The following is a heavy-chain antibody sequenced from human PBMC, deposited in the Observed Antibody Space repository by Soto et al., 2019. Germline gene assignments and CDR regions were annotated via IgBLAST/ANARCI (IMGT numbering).Heavy chain of an antibody. V-gene: IGHV3-48*01. CDR3: AKDLNVGIAAADFYYYYGMDV. CDR1: GFTFSSYS. CDR2: ISSSSSTI. D-gene: IGHD6-13*01. Sequence: PGGSLRLSCAASGFTFSSYSMNWVRQAPGKGLEWVSYISSSSSTIYYADSVKGRFTISRDNAKNSLYLQMNSLRAEDTAVYYCAKDLNVGIAAADFYYYYGMDVWGQGTTVTVSS. J-gene: IGHJ6*02.